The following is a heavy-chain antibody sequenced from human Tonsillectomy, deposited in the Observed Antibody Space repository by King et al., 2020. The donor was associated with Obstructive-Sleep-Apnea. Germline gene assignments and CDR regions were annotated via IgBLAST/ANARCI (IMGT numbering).Heavy chain of an antibody. CDR1: GFPFSSYG. D-gene: IGHD3-3*01. CDR3: AKDAVRFLEWSPLTHYYYYGMDV. V-gene: IGHV3-30*18. J-gene: IGHJ6*02. CDR2: ISYDGSNK. Sequence: VQLVESGGGVVQPGRSLRLSCSASGFPFSSYGMHWVRQAPGKGLYWVAVISYDGSNKYYADSVKGRFTISRDNSKNTLYLQMNSLRAEDTAVYYCAKDAVRFLEWSPLTHYYYYGMDVWGQGTTVTVSS.